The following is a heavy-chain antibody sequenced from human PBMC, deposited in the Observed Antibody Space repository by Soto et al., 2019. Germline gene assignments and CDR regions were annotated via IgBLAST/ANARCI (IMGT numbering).Heavy chain of an antibody. Sequence: PGESLRLSYGASGFTFSSYAMSWVRQAPGKGLEWVAVISYDGSNKYYADSVKGRFTISRDNSKNTLYLQMNSLRAEDTAVYYCAKGSTAMTYFDYWGQGT. CDR3: AKGSTAMTYFDY. CDR2: ISYDGSNK. D-gene: IGHD5-18*01. V-gene: IGHV3-30*18. J-gene: IGHJ4*02. CDR1: GFTFSSYA.